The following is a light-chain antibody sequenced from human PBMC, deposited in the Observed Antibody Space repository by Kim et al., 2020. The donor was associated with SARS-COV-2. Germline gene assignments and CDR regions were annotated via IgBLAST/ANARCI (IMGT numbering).Light chain of an antibody. Sequence: DIQMTQSPSTLSASVGDRVNITCRASQSIVGWLAWYQQKPGKAPKLVIYKASSLESGVPSRFSGSGSGTEFTLTISSLHPDDLGTYFCKENSKYPLTFGGGTQVDIK. CDR2: KAS. CDR1: QSIVGW. CDR3: KENSKYPLT. J-gene: IGKJ4*01. V-gene: IGKV1-5*03.